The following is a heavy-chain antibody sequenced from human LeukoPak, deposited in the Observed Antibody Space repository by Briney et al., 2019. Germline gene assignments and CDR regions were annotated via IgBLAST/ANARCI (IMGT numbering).Heavy chain of an antibody. CDR1: GGSISSSSYY. J-gene: IGHJ4*02. D-gene: IGHD4-17*01. Sequence: PSETLSLTCTVSGGSISSSSYYWGWIRQPPGKGLEWIGSMYYSGSTYYNPSLKSRVTISVDTSNNQFSLKLRSVTAADTAVYYCARTPLYGDEDWGQGTLVTVSS. CDR3: ARTPLYGDED. V-gene: IGHV4-39*01. CDR2: MYYSGST.